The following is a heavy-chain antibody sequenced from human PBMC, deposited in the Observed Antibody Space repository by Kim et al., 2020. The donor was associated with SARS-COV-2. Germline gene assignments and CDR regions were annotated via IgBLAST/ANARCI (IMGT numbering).Heavy chain of an antibody. CDR2: INHSGST. CDR1: GGSFSGYY. J-gene: IGHJ4*02. D-gene: IGHD2-15*01. CDR3: ARGLCEWGGRCYGYDY. Sequence: SETLSLTCAVYGGSFSGYYWSWIRQPPGKGLEWIGEINHSGSTNYNPSLKSRVTISVDTSKNQFSLKLSSVTAADTAVYYCARGLCEWGGRCYGYDYWGQGTLVTVSS. V-gene: IGHV4-34*01.